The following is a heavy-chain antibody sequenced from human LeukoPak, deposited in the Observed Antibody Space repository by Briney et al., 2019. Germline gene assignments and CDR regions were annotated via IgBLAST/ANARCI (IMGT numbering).Heavy chain of an antibody. D-gene: IGHD4-17*01. V-gene: IGHV4-38-2*01. Sequence: SSETLSLTCAVSGYSISSGYYWGWIRQPPGKGLGWIGSIYHSGNTYYNPSLKSRVTISVDTSKNQFFLKVTSVTAADAAVYYCARPKYGDAAYFALWGRGALVTVSS. J-gene: IGHJ2*01. CDR3: ARPKYGDAAYFAL. CDR1: GYSISSGYY. CDR2: IYHSGNT.